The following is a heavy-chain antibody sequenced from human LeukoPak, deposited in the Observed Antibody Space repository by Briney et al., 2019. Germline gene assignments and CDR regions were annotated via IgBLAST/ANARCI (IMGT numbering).Heavy chain of an antibody. Sequence: KSSETLSLTCAVYGGSFSGYYWSWIRQPPGKGLEWIGEINHSGSTNYNPSLKSRVTISVDTSKNQFSLKLSSVTAADTAVYYCARWESLTGYAFDIWGQGTMVTVSS. CDR1: GGSFSGYY. D-gene: IGHD3-9*01. CDR3: ARWESLTGYAFDI. CDR2: INHSGST. J-gene: IGHJ3*02. V-gene: IGHV4-34*01.